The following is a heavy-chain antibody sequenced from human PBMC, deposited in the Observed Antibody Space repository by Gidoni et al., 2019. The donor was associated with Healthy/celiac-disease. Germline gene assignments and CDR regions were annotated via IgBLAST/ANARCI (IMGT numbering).Heavy chain of an antibody. V-gene: IGHV3-33*01. Sequence: QVQLVKAGGGVVQPGRSLRLACAASGSTFSSYGMHLVRQAPGKGLECVAVVWSDGSTKYYAYSVTGRFTISGDNSKISLYLQMISLRAEDTAVYYCARDQAVAGPGAFDAWGQGTLVTVSS. J-gene: IGHJ5*02. CDR1: GSTFSSYG. CDR3: ARDQAVAGPGAFDA. D-gene: IGHD6-19*01. CDR2: VWSDGSTK.